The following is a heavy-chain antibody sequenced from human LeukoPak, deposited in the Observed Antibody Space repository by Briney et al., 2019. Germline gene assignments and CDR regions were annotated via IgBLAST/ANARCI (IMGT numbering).Heavy chain of an antibody. CDR2: INHSGST. V-gene: IGHV4-34*01. D-gene: IGHD5-18*01. CDR3: ARGVGYSYGYRSYYYYYMDV. J-gene: IGHJ6*03. CDR1: GGSFSGYY. Sequence: PSETLSLTCAVYGGSFSGYYLSWIRQPPGKGLDCIGEINHSGSTNYNPSLKSPVTISVDTSKNQFSLKLSSVTAADTAVYYCARGVGYSYGYRSYYYYYMDVRGKGTTVTVSS.